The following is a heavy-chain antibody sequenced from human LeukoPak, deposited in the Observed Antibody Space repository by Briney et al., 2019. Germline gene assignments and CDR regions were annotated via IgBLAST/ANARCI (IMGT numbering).Heavy chain of an antibody. V-gene: IGHV3-48*04. Sequence: PGGSLRLSCAAPGFTFSSYSMNWVRQAPGKGLEWVSYISSSSSTIYYADSVKGRFTISRDNAKNSLYLQMNSLRAEDTAVYYCARDRGLATMVRGVIYYYYGMDVWGQGTAVTVSS. CDR2: ISSSSSTI. CDR3: ARDRGLATMVRGVIYYYYGMDV. D-gene: IGHD3-10*01. CDR1: GFTFSSYS. J-gene: IGHJ6*02.